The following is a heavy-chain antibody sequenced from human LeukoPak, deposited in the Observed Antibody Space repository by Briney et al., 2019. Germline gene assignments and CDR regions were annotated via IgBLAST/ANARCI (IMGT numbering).Heavy chain of an antibody. D-gene: IGHD3-22*01. CDR3: ARDPPRYYDSSGSNDY. Sequence: ASMKVSCKASGYTFTSYYMHWVRQAPGQGLEWMGIINPSGGSTSYAQKFQGRVTMTRDTSTSTVYMELSSLRSEDTAVYYCARDPPRYYDSSGSNDYWGQGTLVTVSS. J-gene: IGHJ4*02. CDR1: GYTFTSYY. CDR2: INPSGGST. V-gene: IGHV1-46*01.